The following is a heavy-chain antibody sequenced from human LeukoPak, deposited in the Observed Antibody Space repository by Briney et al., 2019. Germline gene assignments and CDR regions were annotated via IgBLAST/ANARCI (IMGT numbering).Heavy chain of an antibody. D-gene: IGHD6-13*01. CDR2: INPNSGGT. J-gene: IGHJ6*02. Sequence: GASVKVSCKASGYTFTGYYMHWVRQAPGQGLEWMGRINPNSGGTNYAQKFQGRVTMTRDTSTSTVYMELSSLRSEDTAVYYCARGAAAGLDYYYYYGMDVWGQGTTVTVSS. V-gene: IGHV1-2*06. CDR3: ARGAAAGLDYYYYYGMDV. CDR1: GYTFTGYY.